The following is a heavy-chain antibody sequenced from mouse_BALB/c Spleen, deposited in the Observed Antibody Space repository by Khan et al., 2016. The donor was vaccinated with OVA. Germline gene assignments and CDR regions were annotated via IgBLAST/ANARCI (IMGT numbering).Heavy chain of an antibody. CDR2: ISSTGST. J-gene: IGHJ4*01. CDR3: ARSLYYSYGYALDC. D-gene: IGHD2-12*01. CDR1: GYSITSDYA. Sequence: EVELVESGPGLVKPSQSLSLTCTVTGYSITSDYAWNWIRQFPGNKLEWMGYISSTGSTSYNPSLKSRISITRDPSKNQFFLQLKSVTTEDTATYYCARSLYYSYGYALDCWGRGTSGTVSS. V-gene: IGHV3-2*02.